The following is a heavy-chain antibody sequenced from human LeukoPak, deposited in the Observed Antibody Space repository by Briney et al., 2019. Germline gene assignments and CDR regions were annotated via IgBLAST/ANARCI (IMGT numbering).Heavy chain of an antibody. D-gene: IGHD3-22*01. Sequence: GASVKVSCKASGYTFTSYGISWVRRAPGQGLEWMGWISAYNGNTNYAQKPQGRVTMTTDTSTSTAYMELRSLRSDDTAVYYCARVSHYYDSSGYYFYWGQGTLVTVSS. CDR1: GYTFTSYG. CDR2: ISAYNGNT. V-gene: IGHV1-18*01. CDR3: ARVSHYYDSSGYYFY. J-gene: IGHJ4*02.